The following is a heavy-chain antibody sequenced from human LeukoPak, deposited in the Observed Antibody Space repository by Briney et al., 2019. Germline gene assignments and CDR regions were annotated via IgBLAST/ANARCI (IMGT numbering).Heavy chain of an antibody. J-gene: IGHJ4*02. CDR1: GYTFTSYG. D-gene: IGHD6-13*01. Sequence: ASVKVSCKASGYTFTSYGISWVRQAPGQGLEWIGWISAYNGNTNYAQKLQGRVTMTTDTSTSTAYMELRSLRSDDTAVYYCARDEIGIAAAGLDYWGQGTLVTVSS. CDR3: ARDEIGIAAAGLDY. V-gene: IGHV1-18*01. CDR2: ISAYNGNT.